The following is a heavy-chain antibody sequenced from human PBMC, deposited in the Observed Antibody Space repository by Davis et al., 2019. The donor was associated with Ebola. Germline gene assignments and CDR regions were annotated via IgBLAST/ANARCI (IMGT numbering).Heavy chain of an antibody. CDR3: ARAKTGGFDY. V-gene: IGHV4-34*01. Sequence: SETLSLTCAVYGGSFSGFYWTWIRQPPGKGLEWIGDVYHTGSTNYNPSLKSRVTISPDMSRNQFSLNLTSVTAADTAVYYCARAKTGGFDYWGQGTLVTVSS. J-gene: IGHJ4*02. D-gene: IGHD7-27*01. CDR2: VYHTGST. CDR1: GGSFSGFY.